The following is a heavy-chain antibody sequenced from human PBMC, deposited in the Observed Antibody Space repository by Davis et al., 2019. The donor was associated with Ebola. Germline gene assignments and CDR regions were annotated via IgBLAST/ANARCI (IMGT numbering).Heavy chain of an antibody. D-gene: IGHD2-15*01. CDR2: INHSGST. J-gene: IGHJ3*02. CDR1: GGSFSGYY. V-gene: IGHV4-34*01. Sequence: PSETLSLTCAVYGGSFSGYYWSWIRQPPGKGLEWIGEINHSGSTNYNPSLKSRVTISVDTSKNQFSLKLSSVTAADTAVYYCARADCSGGSCYSEDAFDIWGQGTMVTVSS. CDR3: ARADCSGGSCYSEDAFDI.